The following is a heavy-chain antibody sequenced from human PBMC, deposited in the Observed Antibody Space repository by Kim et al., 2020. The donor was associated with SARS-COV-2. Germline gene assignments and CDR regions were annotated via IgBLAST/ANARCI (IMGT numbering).Heavy chain of an antibody. V-gene: IGHV4-39*01. D-gene: IGHD6-13*01. CDR1: GGSISSSSYY. CDR3: ARLQQPPLIAY. J-gene: IGHJ4*02. Sequence: SETLSLTCTVSGGSISSSSYYWGWIRQPPGKGLEWIGSIYYSGSTYYNPSLKSRVTISVDTSKNQFSLKLSSVTAADTAVYYCARLQQPPLIAYWGQGTLVTVSS. CDR2: IYYSGST.